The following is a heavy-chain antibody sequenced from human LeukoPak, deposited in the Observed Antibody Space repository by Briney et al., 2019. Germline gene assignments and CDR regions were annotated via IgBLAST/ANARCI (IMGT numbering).Heavy chain of an antibody. CDR1: GFSFSSYE. V-gene: IGHV3-48*03. Sequence: GGSLRLSCAASGFSFSSYEMNSVRQAPGKGLEWVSYIGSTTNSIYYADSVKGRFTISRDNAKKSLHLQMNSLRAEDTAVYYCARDEYSGLYYYMDVWGKGTTVTVSS. CDR3: ARDEYSGLYYYMDV. J-gene: IGHJ6*03. CDR2: IGSTTNSI. D-gene: IGHD5-12*01.